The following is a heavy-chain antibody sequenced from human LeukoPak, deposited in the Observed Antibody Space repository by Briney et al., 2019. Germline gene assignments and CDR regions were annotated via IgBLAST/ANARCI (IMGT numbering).Heavy chain of an antibody. Sequence: ASVKVSCKASGYTFTGYYMHWVRQAPGQGLEWMGWINPNSGGTNYAQKFQGRVTITTDESTSTAYMELSSLRSEDTAVYYCAREGSGWQGTRGSSYYFDYWGQGTLVTVSS. D-gene: IGHD3-10*01. CDR2: INPNSGGT. CDR3: AREGSGWQGTRGSSYYFDY. J-gene: IGHJ4*02. CDR1: GYTFTGYY. V-gene: IGHV1-2*02.